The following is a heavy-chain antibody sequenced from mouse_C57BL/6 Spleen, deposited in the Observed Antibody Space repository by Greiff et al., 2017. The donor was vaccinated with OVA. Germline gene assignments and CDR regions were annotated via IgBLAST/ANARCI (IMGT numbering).Heavy chain of an antibody. Sequence: VQLKQSGPGLVQPSQSLSITCTVSGFSLTSYGVHWVRQSPGKGLEWLGVIWSGGSTDYNAAFISRLSISKDNSKSQVFFKMNSLQADDTAIYYCARKDWDEAFAYWGQGTLVTVSA. CDR3: ARKDWDEAFAY. D-gene: IGHD4-1*01. CDR1: GFSLTSYG. V-gene: IGHV2-2*01. J-gene: IGHJ3*01. CDR2: IWSGGST.